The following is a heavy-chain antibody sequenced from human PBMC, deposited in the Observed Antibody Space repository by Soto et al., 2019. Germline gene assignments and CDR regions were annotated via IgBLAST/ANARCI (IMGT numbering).Heavy chain of an antibody. D-gene: IGHD3-22*01. CDR3: AKDLYYYDSSLDDY. V-gene: IGHV3-73*02. CDR1: GFSFSASD. CDR2: VRSKANNYAA. J-gene: IGHJ4*02. Sequence: EVQLVESGGGLVQPGGSLKLSCAASGFSFSASDMHWGRQASGKGLEWVGRVRSKANNYAAEYAASVKGRFTISRDDSKNTAYLQMNSLRAEDTAVYFCAKDLYYYDSSLDDYWGQGTLVTVSS.